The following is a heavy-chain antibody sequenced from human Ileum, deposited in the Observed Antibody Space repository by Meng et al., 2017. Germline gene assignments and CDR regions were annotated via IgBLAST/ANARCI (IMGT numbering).Heavy chain of an antibody. Sequence: SETLSLTCTVSGGSISSSSYFWGWIRPPPGKGLECIASMHCSGSTYYNPSLKSRVTISVDTSKNQISLKLTSVSAADTAVYFCASGYSYGSPVAYWGQGTLVTVSS. V-gene: IGHV4-39*07. CDR1: GGSISSSSYF. J-gene: IGHJ4*02. D-gene: IGHD5-18*01. CDR2: MHCSGST. CDR3: ASGYSYGSPVAY.